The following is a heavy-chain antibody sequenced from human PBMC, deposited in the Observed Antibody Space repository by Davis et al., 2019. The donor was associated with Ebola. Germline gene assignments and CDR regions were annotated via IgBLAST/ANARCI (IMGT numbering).Heavy chain of an antibody. CDR2: IIPILGIA. D-gene: IGHD6-13*01. Sequence: SVKVSCKASGGTFSSYAISWVRQAPGQGLEWMGRIIPILGIANYAQKLQGRVTMTTDTSTSTAYMELRSLRSDDTAVYYCARDSPYSSSWSGGDYWGQGTLVTVSS. CDR1: GGTFSSYA. J-gene: IGHJ4*02. V-gene: IGHV1-69*04. CDR3: ARDSPYSSSWSGGDY.